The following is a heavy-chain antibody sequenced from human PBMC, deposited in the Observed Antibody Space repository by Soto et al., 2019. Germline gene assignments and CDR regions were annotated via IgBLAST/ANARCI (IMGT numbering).Heavy chain of an antibody. CDR2: ISSSGSTI. Sequence: EVQLVESGGSLVQPGGSLRLSCAASGFSFNTYEMNWVRQAPGKGLEWVSYISSSGSTIYYADSVKGRFTVSRDNGKNSLYLQMNSLRAEVTAVYYCAYGGSCDYWGQGTQVTVSS. CDR3: AYGGSCDY. D-gene: IGHD1-26*01. CDR1: GFSFNTYE. J-gene: IGHJ4*02. V-gene: IGHV3-48*03.